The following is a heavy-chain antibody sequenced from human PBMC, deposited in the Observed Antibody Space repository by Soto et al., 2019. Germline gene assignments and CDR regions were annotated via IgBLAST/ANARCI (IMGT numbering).Heavy chain of an antibody. CDR3: ARVKGYYYYGMDV. CDR2: INHSGST. CDR1: GGSISRYY. V-gene: IGHV4-34*01. Sequence: SETLSLTCTVSGGSISRYYWTWSRQPPGTGLEWIGEINHSGSTNYNPSLKSRVTISVDTSKNQFSLKLSSVTAADTAVYYCARVKGYYYYGMDVWGQGTTVTVSS. J-gene: IGHJ6*02.